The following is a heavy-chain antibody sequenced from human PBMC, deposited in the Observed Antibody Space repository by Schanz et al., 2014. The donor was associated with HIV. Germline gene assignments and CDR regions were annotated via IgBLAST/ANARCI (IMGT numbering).Heavy chain of an antibody. CDR3: AKDKSRHTYSSSSIFDP. CDR1: GFTFSSYG. V-gene: IGHV3-33*05. Sequence: QVQLVESGGGVVQPGRSLRLSCAASGFTFSSYGMHWVRQAPGKGLEWVAVISYDGTKKNYADSMKGRFSISRDNSKNTVYLQMNSLRPEDTAVYYCAKDKSRHTYSSSSIFDPWGQGTLVTVSS. CDR2: ISYDGTKK. J-gene: IGHJ5*02. D-gene: IGHD6-13*01.